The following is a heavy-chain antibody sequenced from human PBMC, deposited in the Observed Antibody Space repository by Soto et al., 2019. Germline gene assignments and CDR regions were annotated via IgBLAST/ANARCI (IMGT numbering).Heavy chain of an antibody. J-gene: IGHJ4*02. D-gene: IGHD5-18*01. CDR1: GYTFTSYY. Sequence: ASVKVSCKASGYTFTSYYMHWVRQAPGQGLEWMGIINPSGGSTSYAQKFQCRVTMTRDTSTSTVYMELSSLRSEDTAVYYCARADYTAMAYPYYFDYWGQGTLVTVSS. CDR2: INPSGGST. CDR3: ARADYTAMAYPYYFDY. V-gene: IGHV1-46*01.